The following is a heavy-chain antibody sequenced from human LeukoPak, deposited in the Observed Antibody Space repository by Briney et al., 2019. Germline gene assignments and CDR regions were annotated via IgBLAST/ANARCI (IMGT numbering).Heavy chain of an antibody. J-gene: IGHJ6*01. CDR3: ARDGAQYDSLDYEGEYYYYFGMDV. D-gene: IGHD3-22*01. CDR2: IYYTGNT. Sequence: SETLSLTCAVSGGSISGTTWWTWVRQPPGKGLEWIGYIYYTGNTNYNPSLERRVTISVDRSKNQFSLKLNSVTAADTAVYYCARDGAQYDSLDYEGEYYYYFGMDVWGQGATVTVSS. CDR1: GGSISGTTW. V-gene: IGHV4-4*02.